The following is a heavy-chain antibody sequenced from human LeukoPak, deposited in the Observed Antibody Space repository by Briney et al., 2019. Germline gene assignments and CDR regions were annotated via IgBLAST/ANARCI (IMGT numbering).Heavy chain of an antibody. CDR2: ISGSDGTT. CDR3: AKDGGSYFYDAFHI. Sequence: GGSLRLSCAASGFTFSSYAMSWVRQAPGKGLEWVSAISGSDGTTYYADSVKGRFTISRDNSKYTLSLQMNSLRAEDTAVYYCAKDGGSYFYDAFHIWGQGTMVTVSS. J-gene: IGHJ3*02. CDR1: GFTFSSYA. D-gene: IGHD1-26*01. V-gene: IGHV3-23*01.